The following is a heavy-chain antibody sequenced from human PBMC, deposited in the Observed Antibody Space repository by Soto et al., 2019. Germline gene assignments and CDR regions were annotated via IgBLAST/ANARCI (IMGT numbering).Heavy chain of an antibody. CDR3: GRVPLDGNYANGVDV. CDR2: IDTDGSRK. J-gene: IGHJ6*02. V-gene: IGHV3-7*03. Sequence: SLRLSCAASGFNFNTYWMYWVRQAPGEGLEWVANIDTDGSRKNYVDSVKGRFIISRDNAKNSLLLQMNSLRADDTAVYYCGRVPLDGNYANGVDVWGQGTTVTVSS. CDR1: GFNFNTYW. D-gene: IGHD4-17*01.